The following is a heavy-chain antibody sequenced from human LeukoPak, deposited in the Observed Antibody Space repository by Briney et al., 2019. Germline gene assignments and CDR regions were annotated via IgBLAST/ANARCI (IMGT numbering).Heavy chain of an antibody. CDR1: GYSISTGYY. V-gene: IGHV4-38-2*02. D-gene: IGHD3-9*01. J-gene: IGHJ4*02. CDR3: ARSVPYYDILTAYWDY. CDR2: FYHGGST. Sequence: SETLSLTCTVSGYSISTGYYWDWIRQPPGKGLEWIGTFYHGGSTYYNPSLKSRVTISVDTSKNQFSLNLTSVTAADTAVYYCARSVPYYDILTAYWDYWGQGTLVTVSS.